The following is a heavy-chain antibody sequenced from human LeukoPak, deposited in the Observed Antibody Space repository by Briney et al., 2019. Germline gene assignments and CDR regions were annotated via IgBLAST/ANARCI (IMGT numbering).Heavy chain of an antibody. CDR3: ASEGELGYGYFY. D-gene: IGHD5-18*01. Sequence: GRSLRLSCTASGFTFGDYAMSWVRQAPGKGLEWVANIKQDGSEKNYVDSVKGRFTISRDNAKNSLYLQMNSLRAEDTAVYYCASEGELGYGYFYWGQGTLVTVSS. CDR2: IKQDGSEK. CDR1: GFTFGDYA. J-gene: IGHJ4*02. V-gene: IGHV3-7*01.